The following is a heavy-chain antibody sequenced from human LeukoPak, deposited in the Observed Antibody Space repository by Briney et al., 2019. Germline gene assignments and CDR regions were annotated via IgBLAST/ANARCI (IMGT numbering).Heavy chain of an antibody. J-gene: IGHJ4*02. D-gene: IGHD5-12*01. CDR1: GFTFSSYA. CDR3: ARDKANNVATIAVLDY. V-gene: IGHV3-30-3*01. Sequence: PGGSLRLSCAASGFTFSSYAMHWVRQAPGKGLEWVAVISYDGSNKYYADSVKGRFTISRDNSKNTLYLQMNSLRAEDTAVYYCARDKANNVATIAVLDYWGQGTLVTVSS. CDR2: ISYDGSNK.